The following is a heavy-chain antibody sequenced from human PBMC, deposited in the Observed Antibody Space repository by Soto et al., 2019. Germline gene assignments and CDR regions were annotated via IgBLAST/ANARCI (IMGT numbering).Heavy chain of an antibody. Sequence: GGSLRLSCAASGFNFSNYAMSWVRQAPGKGLEWVSLISATGGGTYYEDSVKGRFTISRDNSHNALYLQVHSLTAEDTAVYYCAKDRRAGGNSAFYFHXWGQGAQVTVSX. D-gene: IGHD3-16*01. CDR1: GFNFSNYA. J-gene: IGHJ4*02. V-gene: IGHV3-23*01. CDR2: ISATGGGT. CDR3: AKDRRAGGNSAFYFHX.